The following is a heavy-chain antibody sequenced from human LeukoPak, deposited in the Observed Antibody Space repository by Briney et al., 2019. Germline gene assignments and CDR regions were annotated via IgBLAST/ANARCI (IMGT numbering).Heavy chain of an antibody. Sequence: SETLSLTCTVSGGSISPYYWSWIRQPPGKGPEWLGYIYYSGNTEYKPSLKSRVAMSVDTSKNQFSLRLSSVTAADTAVYYCARSRGSTMFIDYWGQGTLVTVSS. J-gene: IGHJ4*02. D-gene: IGHD3-10*02. CDR3: ARSRGSTMFIDY. CDR2: IYYSGNT. V-gene: IGHV4-59*01. CDR1: GGSISPYY.